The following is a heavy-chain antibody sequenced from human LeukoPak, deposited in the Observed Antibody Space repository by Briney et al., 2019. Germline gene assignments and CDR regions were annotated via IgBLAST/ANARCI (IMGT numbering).Heavy chain of an antibody. CDR3: ARDQGWGYYGSGSYVDY. D-gene: IGHD3-10*01. Sequence: GGSLRLSCAVSGFTFSDYYMSWIRQAPGKGLEWVSYISSSSSYTNYADSVKGRFTISRDNAKNSLYLQMNSLRAEDTAVYYCARDQGWGYYGSGSYVDYWGQGTLVTVSS. CDR1: GFTFSDYY. V-gene: IGHV3-11*05. J-gene: IGHJ4*02. CDR2: ISSSSSYT.